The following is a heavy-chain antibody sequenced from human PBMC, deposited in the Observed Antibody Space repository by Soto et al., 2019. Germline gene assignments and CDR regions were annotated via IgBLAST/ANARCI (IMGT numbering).Heavy chain of an antibody. V-gene: IGHV3-23*01. Sequence: EVQVLESGGGLVQPGGSLRLSCAASGFTFTDYAMNWVRQAPGKGLEWVSTISGSGANTYYADSVRGRFTISRDNSKNTLSRQMSSRRAEDTAVNYGAKDGKHSNGWWAAFKIWGQGTVVPFS. D-gene: IGHD6-19*01. CDR2: ISGSGANT. J-gene: IGHJ3*02. CDR1: GFTFTDYA. CDR3: AKDGKHSNGWWAAFKI.